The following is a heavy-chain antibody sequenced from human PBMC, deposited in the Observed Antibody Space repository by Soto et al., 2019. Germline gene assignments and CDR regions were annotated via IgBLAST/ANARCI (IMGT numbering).Heavy chain of an antibody. Sequence: PSVPLSLPCTVADGTLIYYDWSWIRQDHGKGLEWLGYIFDGGSANYNPSLKSRVSFSLDKSQNQLSLKLTSVSAADTAIYFCAGYCSSSICPEDHYFGLEVWVQRAKVTVFS. J-gene: IGHJ6*02. D-gene: IGHD2-2*01. V-gene: IGHV4-59*01. CDR1: DGTLIYYD. CDR2: IFDGGSA. CDR3: AGYCSSSICPEDHYFGLEV.